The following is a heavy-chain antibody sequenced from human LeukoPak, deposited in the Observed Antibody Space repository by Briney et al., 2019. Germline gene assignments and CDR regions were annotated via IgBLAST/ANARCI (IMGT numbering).Heavy chain of an antibody. V-gene: IGHV1-69*04. Sequence: ASVKVSCKASGGTFSSYAISWVRQAPGQGLEWMGRIIPILGIANYAQKFQGIVTYSADKSNSPDLKELSSLRAEETAVYYGATGEIRLGELLLEAYDAFDIWGQGTMVTVSS. CDR2: IIPILGIA. CDR3: ATGEIRLGELLLEAYDAFDI. D-gene: IGHD3-16*02. CDR1: GGTFSSYA. J-gene: IGHJ3*02.